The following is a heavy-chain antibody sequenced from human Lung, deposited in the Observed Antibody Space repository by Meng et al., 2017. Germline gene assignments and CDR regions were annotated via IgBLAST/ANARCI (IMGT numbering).Heavy chain of an antibody. CDR3: ARFDISSSGRGDY. D-gene: IGHD1-26*01. Sequence: VPRQVSGPGPVKPSGTLSLTCAVSGGSITSSTWWSWVRQTPGKGLEWFGEIFHSGSTNYNPPLESRVTISVDKSKNQFSLKVYSVTAADTATYYCARFDISSSGRGDYWGQGILVTVSS. V-gene: IGHV4-4*02. CDR1: GGSITSSTW. CDR2: IFHSGST. J-gene: IGHJ4*02.